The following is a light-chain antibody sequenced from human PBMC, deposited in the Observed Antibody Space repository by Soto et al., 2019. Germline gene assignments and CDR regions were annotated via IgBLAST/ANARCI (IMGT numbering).Light chain of an antibody. CDR1: SSNIGSNT. J-gene: IGLJ2*01. CDR2: RNN. Sequence: QSVLTQPPSASGTPGQRVTVSCSGSSSNIGSNTVNWYQQLPGTAPKLLIYRNNQRPSGVPDRFSGSKSGTSASLAISGLQSEDEADYSCAAWDDSLNGSVVFGGGTKLTVL. CDR3: AAWDDSLNGSVV. V-gene: IGLV1-44*01.